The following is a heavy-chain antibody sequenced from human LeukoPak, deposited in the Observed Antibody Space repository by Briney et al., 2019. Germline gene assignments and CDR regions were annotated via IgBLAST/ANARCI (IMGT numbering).Heavy chain of an antibody. J-gene: IGHJ6*03. CDR2: IKQDGSEK. D-gene: IGHD5-12*01. CDR1: GFTFSSYW. Sequence: GGSLRLSCAASGFTFSSYWMSWVRQAPGKGLEWVANIKQDGSEKYYVDSVKGRFTISRDNAKNSLYLQMNSLRAEDTAVYYCATPYSGYPYYHYMDVWGKGTTVTVSS. CDR3: ATPYSGYPYYHYMDV. V-gene: IGHV3-7*01.